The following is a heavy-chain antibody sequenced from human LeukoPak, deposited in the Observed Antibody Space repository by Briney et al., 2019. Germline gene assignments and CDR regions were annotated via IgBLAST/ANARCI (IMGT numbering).Heavy chain of an antibody. D-gene: IGHD3-9*01. Sequence: SETLSLTCAVYGGSFSGYYWSWIRQPPGKGLEWIGEINHSGSTNYNPSLKSRVTISVDTSKNQFSLKLSSVTAADMAVYYCARAATGKNILTGSQSFRHYYYMDVWGKGTTVTVSS. CDR2: INHSGST. V-gene: IGHV4-34*01. CDR3: ARAATGKNILTGSQSFRHYYYMDV. CDR1: GGSFSGYY. J-gene: IGHJ6*03.